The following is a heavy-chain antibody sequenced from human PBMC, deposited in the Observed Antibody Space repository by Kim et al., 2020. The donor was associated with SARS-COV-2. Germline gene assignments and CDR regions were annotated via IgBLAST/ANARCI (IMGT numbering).Heavy chain of an antibody. V-gene: IGHV3-7*01. CDR1: GFTFNTYW. Sequence: GGSLRLSCAASGFTFNTYWVTWVRQAPRKGLEWVANIKQDGSEKSYVDSVKGRFTISRDNAKNSLYLQMNSLRAEDTAVYYCARDFQGGYRYGMDVWGQGTTVTVSS. J-gene: IGHJ6*02. D-gene: IGHD6-25*01. CDR3: ARDFQGGYRYGMDV. CDR2: IKQDGSEK.